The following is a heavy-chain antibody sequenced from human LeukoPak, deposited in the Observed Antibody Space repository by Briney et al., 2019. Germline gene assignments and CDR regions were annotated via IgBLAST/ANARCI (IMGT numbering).Heavy chain of an antibody. J-gene: IGHJ4*02. Sequence: GGSLRLSCAASGFTFSSYSMNWVRQAPGKGLEWVSSISSGSSYIYYADSVKGRFTISRDNAKNSLYLQMNSLRAEDTAVYYCARDRIAAAGILDYWGQGTLVTVSS. D-gene: IGHD6-13*01. CDR3: ARDRIAAAGILDY. CDR2: ISSGSSYI. V-gene: IGHV3-21*01. CDR1: GFTFSSYS.